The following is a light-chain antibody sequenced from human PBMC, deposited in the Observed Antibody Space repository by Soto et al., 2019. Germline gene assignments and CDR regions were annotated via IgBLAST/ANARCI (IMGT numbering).Light chain of an antibody. CDR2: AAS. CDR3: QQSYSTPPLT. V-gene: IGKV1-39*01. CDR1: QSISSY. J-gene: IGKJ4*01. Sequence: IQMTQSPSSLSASVGDRVTITCRASQSISSYLNWYQQKPGKAPKLLIYAASSLQSGVPSRFSGSGSGTDFTLTISSLQPEDFATYYCQQSYSTPPLTFGGGTKVDIK.